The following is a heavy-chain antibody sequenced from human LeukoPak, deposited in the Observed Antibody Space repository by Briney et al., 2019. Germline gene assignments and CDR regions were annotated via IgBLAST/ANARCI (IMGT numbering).Heavy chain of an antibody. V-gene: IGHV4-4*02. CDR3: ARVTRDYGDYYFDY. CDR2: IYHSGST. CDR1: GGSISSSNW. Sequence: SETLSLTCAVSGGSISSSNWWSWVRQPPGKGLEWIGEIYHSGSTNYNPSLKSRVTISVDKSKNQFSLKLSSVTAADTAVYYCARVTRDYGDYYFDYWGQGTLVTVSS. D-gene: IGHD4-17*01. J-gene: IGHJ4*02.